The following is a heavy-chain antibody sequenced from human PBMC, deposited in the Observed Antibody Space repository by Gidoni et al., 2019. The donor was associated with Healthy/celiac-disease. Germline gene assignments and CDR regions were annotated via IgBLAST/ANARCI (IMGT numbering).Heavy chain of an antibody. D-gene: IGHD4-17*01. CDR3: AYGRKKSDAFDI. J-gene: IGHJ3*02. Sequence: QVQLQESGPGLVKPSETLSLTCPVSGGSISSYYWRWIRQPPGKGLEWIGYIYYSGSTNYNPSLKSRVTISVDTSKNQFSLKLSSVTAADTAVYYCAYGRKKSDAFDIWGQGTMVTVSS. V-gene: IGHV4-59*08. CDR2: IYYSGST. CDR1: GGSISSYY.